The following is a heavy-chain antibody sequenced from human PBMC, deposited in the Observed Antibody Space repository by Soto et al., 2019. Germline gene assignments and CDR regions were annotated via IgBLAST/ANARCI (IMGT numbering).Heavy chain of an antibody. CDR3: ARTSLSWYFDL. D-gene: IGHD6-6*01. J-gene: IGHJ2*01. CDR2: IYYTGST. Sequence: QVQLQESGPGLVKPSETLSLTCTVSGDSISSYYWSWIRQPPGKGLEWIGYIYYTGSTNHNPSFKSRVTISIDMSKNQFSLKLSSVTAADTAVYYCARTSLSWYFDLWGRGTLVTVSS. CDR1: GDSISSYY. V-gene: IGHV4-59*01.